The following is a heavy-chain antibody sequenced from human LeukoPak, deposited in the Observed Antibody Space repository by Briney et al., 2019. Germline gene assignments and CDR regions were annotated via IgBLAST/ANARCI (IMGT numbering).Heavy chain of an antibody. CDR1: GFTFSSYG. V-gene: IGHV3-30*03. J-gene: IGHJ6*03. Sequence: PGGSLRLSCAASGFTFSSYGMHWVRQAPGKGLEWVAVISYDGSNKYYADSVKGRFTISRDNSKNTLYLQMNSLRAEDTAVYYCARDLLSYGYMDVWGKGTTVTISS. CDR3: ARDLLSYGYMDV. D-gene: IGHD2-15*01. CDR2: ISYDGSNK.